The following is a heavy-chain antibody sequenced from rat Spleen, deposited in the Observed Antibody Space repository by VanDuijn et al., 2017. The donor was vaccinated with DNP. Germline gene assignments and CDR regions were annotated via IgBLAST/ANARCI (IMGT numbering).Heavy chain of an antibody. V-gene: IGHV5-25*01. D-gene: IGHD1-4*01. J-gene: IGHJ4*01. CDR2: ISTSGTNT. Sequence: EVQLVESGGGLVQPGRSLKLSCAASGFTFSNYDMAWVRQAPTKGLEWVATISTSGTNTYYRDSVKGRFTVSRDNAKSTLYLQMDSLRSEDTATYYCATFGPGDAWGQGTSVTVSS. CDR3: ATFGPGDA. CDR1: GFTFSNYD.